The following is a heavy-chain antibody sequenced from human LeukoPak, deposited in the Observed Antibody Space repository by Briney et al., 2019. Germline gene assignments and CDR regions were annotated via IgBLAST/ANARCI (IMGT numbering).Heavy chain of an antibody. CDR1: GFTFSDYY. D-gene: IGHD2-2*01. V-gene: IGHV3-11*04. CDR3: ARDLREYCSSTSCPNWYFDL. CDR2: ISSSGSTI. J-gene: IGHJ2*01. Sequence: PGGSLRLSCAASGFTFSDYYMSWIRQAPGKGLEWVSYISSSGSTIYYADSVKGRFTISRDNAKNSLYLQMNSLRAEDTAVYYCARDLREYCSSTSCPNWYFDLWGRGTLVTVSS.